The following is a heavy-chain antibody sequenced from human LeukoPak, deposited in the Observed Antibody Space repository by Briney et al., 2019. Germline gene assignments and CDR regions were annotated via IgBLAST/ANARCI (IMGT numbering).Heavy chain of an antibody. CDR1: GVTFSSYA. CDR2: INGSGGST. J-gene: IGHJ4*02. V-gene: IGHV3-23*01. CDR3: AKAPGITMVRGVRPKGYYFDY. D-gene: IGHD3-10*01. Sequence: PGGSLRLSCAASGVTFSSYAMSWVRQAPGKGLEWVSAINGSGGSTYYADSLKGRFTISRDNSKNTLYLQMNSLRAEDTGVYYCAKAPGITMVRGVRPKGYYFDYWGQGTLVSVSS.